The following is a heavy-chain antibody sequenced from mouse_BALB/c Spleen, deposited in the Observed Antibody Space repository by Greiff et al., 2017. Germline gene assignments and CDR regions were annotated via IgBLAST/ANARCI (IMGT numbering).Heavy chain of an antibody. Sequence: EVQGVESGGDLVKPGGSLKLSCAASGFTFSSYGMSWVRQTPDKRLEWVATISSGGSYTYYPDSVKGRFTISRDNAKNTLYLQMSSLKSEDTAMYYCARGEGKGYGYAMDYWGQGTSVTVSS. V-gene: IGHV5-6*01. D-gene: IGHD2-2*01. CDR1: GFTFSSYG. CDR2: ISSGGSYT. CDR3: ARGEGKGYGYAMDY. J-gene: IGHJ4*01.